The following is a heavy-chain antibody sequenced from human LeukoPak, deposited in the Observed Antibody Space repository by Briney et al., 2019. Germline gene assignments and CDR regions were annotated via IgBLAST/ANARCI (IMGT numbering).Heavy chain of an antibody. J-gene: IGHJ4*02. CDR1: GFTFSPYW. Sequence: GGSLRLSCAGSGFTFSPYWMSGVRQAPGKGLDWVANIKQDGSEKHYVDSVKGRFAISRDNAKNSLYLQMNSLRAEDTAVYYCARDGDVSGYSDWGQGTPVTVSS. V-gene: IGHV3-7*01. D-gene: IGHD3-22*01. CDR3: ARDGDVSGYSD. CDR2: IKQDGSEK.